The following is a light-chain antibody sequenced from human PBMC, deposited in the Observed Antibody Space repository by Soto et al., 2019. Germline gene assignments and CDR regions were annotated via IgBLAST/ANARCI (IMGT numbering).Light chain of an antibody. CDR1: QGISSY. V-gene: IGKV1-9*01. CDR3: QQRNSYPIT. CDR2: TAS. J-gene: IGKJ5*01. Sequence: DIQLTQSPSFLSASVGDRVTITCRASQGISSYLAWYQQKPGKAPNLLIHTASTLQSGVPSRVSGSGSGTEFTLTISSLQPEDFATYDCQQRNSYPITFGQGTRLEIK.